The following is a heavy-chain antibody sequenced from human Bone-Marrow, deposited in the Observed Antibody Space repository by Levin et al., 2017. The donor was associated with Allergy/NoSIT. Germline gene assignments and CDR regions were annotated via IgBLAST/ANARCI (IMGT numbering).Heavy chain of an antibody. D-gene: IGHD2-2*01. V-gene: IGHV4-4*08. CDR2: MSSSGAA. Sequence: SETLSLTCAVSGVSISDYYWSWVRQTPGKGLEWIAQMSSSGAADYKSSLKSQMSLDTAKNQVSLKMFSVTAADTVVYYCARTPREEVPVVRRKYCSSTSCSRDYDHPTDYYYIMDVWGQGTPVIVTS. CDR3: ARTPREEVPVVRRKYCSSTSCSRDYDHPTDYYYIMDV. J-gene: IGHJ6*01. CDR1: GVSISDYY.